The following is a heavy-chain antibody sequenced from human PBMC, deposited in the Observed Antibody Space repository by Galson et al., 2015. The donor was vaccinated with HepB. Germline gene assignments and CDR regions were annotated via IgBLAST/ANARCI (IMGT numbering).Heavy chain of an antibody. V-gene: IGHV4-34*01. CDR1: GGSFSGYY. J-gene: IGHJ5*02. D-gene: IGHD6-6*01. CDR2: INHSGST. Sequence: LSLTCAVYGGSFSGYYWSWIRQPPGKGLEWIGEINHSGSTNYNLSLKSRVTISVDTSKNQFSLKLSSVTAADTAVYYCAREVYSSSGWFDPWGQGTLVTVSS. CDR3: AREVYSSSGWFDP.